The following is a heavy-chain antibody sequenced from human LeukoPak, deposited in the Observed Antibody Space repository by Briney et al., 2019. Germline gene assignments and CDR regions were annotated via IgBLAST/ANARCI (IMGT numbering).Heavy chain of an antibody. J-gene: IGHJ4*02. D-gene: IGHD5-18*01. CDR1: GFTFSSYG. CDR3: AKGTETWIQLYYDFDY. V-gene: IGHV3-30*18. CDR2: LSWHGSNK. Sequence: PWGSLRLSCAASGFTFSSYGMHWVREAPGKGLESVAVLSWHGSNKYYADSVNGRFTISRDNSKNTLYLQMNSLRAEDTAVYYCAKGTETWIQLYYDFDYWGQGNLVPVFS.